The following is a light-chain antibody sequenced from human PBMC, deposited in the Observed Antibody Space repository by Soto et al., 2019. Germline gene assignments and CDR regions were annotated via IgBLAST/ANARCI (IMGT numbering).Light chain of an antibody. CDR3: QQTYTTPEIT. Sequence: DIQMTQSPSSLSASVVDRVTITCRAGQSISIYLNWYQLKPGKAPNLLMYGASYLKSGVPTRFSGSGSGTDFTPTISSLQPEDFAIYYCQQTYTTPEITFGQGTRLEIK. J-gene: IGKJ5*01. CDR2: GAS. V-gene: IGKV1-39*01. CDR1: QSISIY.